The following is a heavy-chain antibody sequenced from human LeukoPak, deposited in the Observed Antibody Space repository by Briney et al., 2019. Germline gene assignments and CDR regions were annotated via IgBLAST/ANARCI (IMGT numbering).Heavy chain of an antibody. CDR3: ARSIWFGTGRNFDP. D-gene: IGHD3-10*01. V-gene: IGHV4-59*01. J-gene: IGHJ5*02. CDR1: GGSISNYY. CDR2: IYYSGST. Sequence: SETLSLTCTVSGGSISNYYWSWIRQPPGKGLEWIGYIYYSGSTNYNPSLKSRVTISVDTSKNQFSLKLSSVTAADTAVYYCARSIWFGTGRNFDPWGQGTLVTVSS.